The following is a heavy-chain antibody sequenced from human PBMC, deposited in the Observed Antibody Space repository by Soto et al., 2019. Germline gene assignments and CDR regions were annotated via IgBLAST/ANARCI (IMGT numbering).Heavy chain of an antibody. V-gene: IGHV4-30-2*01. D-gene: IGHD3-22*01. CDR3: ARELLFYDSDGFSWDDAFDI. J-gene: IGHJ3*02. Sequence: SETLSRTCAVSGGSLSSSAYSWSWIRQPPGKGLEWIGFIYQSGSTYYNPSLKSRVTMSLDRPKNQFSLKLSSVTAADTAVYYCARELLFYDSDGFSWDDAFDIWGQGTMVTVSS. CDR1: GGSLSSSAYS. CDR2: IYQSGST.